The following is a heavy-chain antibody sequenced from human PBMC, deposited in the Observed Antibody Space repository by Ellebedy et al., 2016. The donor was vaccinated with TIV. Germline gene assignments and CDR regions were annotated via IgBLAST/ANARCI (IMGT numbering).Heavy chain of an antibody. CDR2: ISYDGSNK. J-gene: IGHJ4*02. CDR3: ARDRDLTYGDYGDF. V-gene: IGHV3-30*03. Sequence: GESLKISCAASGFTFSNYGMHWVRQAPGKGLEWVAVISYDGSNKYYADSVKGRFTISRDNSKNTLYLQMNSLRAEDTAVYYCARDRDLTYGDYGDFWGQGTLVTVSS. CDR1: GFTFSNYG. D-gene: IGHD4-17*01.